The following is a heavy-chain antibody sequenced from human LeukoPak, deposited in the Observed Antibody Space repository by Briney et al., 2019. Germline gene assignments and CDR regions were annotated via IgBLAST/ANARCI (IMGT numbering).Heavy chain of an antibody. CDR3: ATFPQSPGVVVPAAFDI. CDR1: GHTLTELS. V-gene: IGHV1-24*01. D-gene: IGHD2-2*01. CDR2: FDPEDGET. J-gene: IGHJ3*02. Sequence: ASVKVSCKVSGHTLTELSMHWVRQAPGKGLEWMGGFDPEDGETIYAQKFQGRVTMTEDTSTDTAYMELSSLRSEDTAVYYCATFPQSPGVVVPAAFDIWGQGTMVTVSS.